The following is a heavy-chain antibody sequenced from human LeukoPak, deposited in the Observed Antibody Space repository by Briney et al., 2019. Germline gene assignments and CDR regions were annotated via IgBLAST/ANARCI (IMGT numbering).Heavy chain of an antibody. CDR3: VRLNGGYYEAIFDY. D-gene: IGHD3-22*01. J-gene: IGHJ4*02. CDR1: GGSISGSNYY. V-gene: IGHV4-39*01. Sequence: SETLSLTCTVSGGSISGSNYYWGWIRQPPRKGLECIGSMYYSGSTFYNPPLKSRVTISVDTSKNQFSLKLRSVTAADTAVYYCVRLNGGYYEAIFDYWGQGTLVTVSS. CDR2: MYYSGST.